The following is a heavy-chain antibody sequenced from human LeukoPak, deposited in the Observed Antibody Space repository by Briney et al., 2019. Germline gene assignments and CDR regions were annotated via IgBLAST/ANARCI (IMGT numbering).Heavy chain of an antibody. V-gene: IGHV4-59*08. D-gene: IGHD3-16*01. Sequence: KPSETLSLTCTISGGSISTYYWTWIREPTGKGLEWIGYIYYSGNTNYNPALKSRVTISLDTSRNQFSLKLNSVTAADTAVYYCARRVTGRGTFYFDYWGQGSLVIVSS. CDR1: GGSISTYY. J-gene: IGHJ4*02. CDR2: IYYSGNT. CDR3: ARRVTGRGTFYFDY.